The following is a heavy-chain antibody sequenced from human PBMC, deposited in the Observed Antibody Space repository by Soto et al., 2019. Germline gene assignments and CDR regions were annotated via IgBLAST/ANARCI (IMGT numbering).Heavy chain of an antibody. D-gene: IGHD3-22*01. V-gene: IGHV4-4*02. CDR1: GGSISSVNW. CDR2: IYHSGST. J-gene: IGHJ4*02. Sequence: SETLSLTCAVSGGSISSVNWWSWVRQPPGKGLEWIGEIYHSGSTNYNPSLKSRVTISVDTSKNQFSLKLSSVTAADTAVYYCARDPYYDSSGYSFGWGQGTLVTVSS. CDR3: ARDPYYDSSGYSFG.